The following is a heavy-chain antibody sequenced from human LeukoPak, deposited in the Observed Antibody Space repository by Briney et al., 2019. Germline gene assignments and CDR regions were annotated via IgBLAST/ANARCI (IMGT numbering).Heavy chain of an antibody. V-gene: IGHV3-23*01. Sequence: GGSLRLSCAASGFNFGIYAMSWVRQVPGKGLEWVSTFGRSGNTYYADSVKGRFTISRDNSRKMLYQQMSSLRAEDTALYYCANSFLTAALGFDYWGQGTLVTVSS. D-gene: IGHD2/OR15-2a*01. CDR2: FGRSGNT. CDR1: GFNFGIYA. J-gene: IGHJ4*02. CDR3: ANSFLTAALGFDY.